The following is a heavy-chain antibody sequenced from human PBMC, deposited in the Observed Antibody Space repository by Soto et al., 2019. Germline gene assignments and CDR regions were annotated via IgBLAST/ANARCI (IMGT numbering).Heavy chain of an antibody. J-gene: IGHJ4*02. CDR3: ARDDGLRTVDY. CDR2: IKEDGREE. CDR1: GFSFSSYW. Sequence: GGSLRLSCAASGFSFSSYWMAWVRQVPGKGLEWVAKIKEDGREEYYVDSAKGRFTISRDNANNLLYLQMNSLRVEDTALFYCARDDGLRTVDYWGEGTLVTVSS. V-gene: IGHV3-7*01.